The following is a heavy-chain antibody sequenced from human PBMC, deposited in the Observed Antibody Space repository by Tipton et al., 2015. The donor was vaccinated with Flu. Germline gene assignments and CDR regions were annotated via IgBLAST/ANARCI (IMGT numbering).Heavy chain of an antibody. CDR2: THTNGNT. D-gene: IGHD3-22*01. Sequence: TLSLTCNVSGGSINRYYWSWIRQSVGKGPEWIGRTHTNGNTNYNSSFGSRLTMSLDTSKSHFSMTLTSVTVADTAVYYCASGKFYDSSGYFAFWGQGILVTVSS. CDR1: GGSINRYY. CDR3: ASGKFYDSSGYFAF. J-gene: IGHJ4*02. V-gene: IGHV4-4*07.